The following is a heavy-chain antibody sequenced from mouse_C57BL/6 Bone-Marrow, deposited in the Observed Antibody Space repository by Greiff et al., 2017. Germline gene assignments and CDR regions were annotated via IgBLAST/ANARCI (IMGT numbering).Heavy chain of an antibody. J-gene: IGHJ3*01. V-gene: IGHV1-50*01. CDR2: IDPSDSYT. D-gene: IGHD2-2*01. CDR1: GYTFTSYW. Sequence: QVQLQQSGAELVKPGASVKLSCKASGYTFTSYWMQWVKQRPGQGLEWIGEIDPSDSYTNYNQKFTGKATLTVDTSSSTAYMQLSSLTSEDSAVYYCARGLRRRWAWFAYWGQGTLVTVCA. CDR3: ARGLRRRWAWFAY.